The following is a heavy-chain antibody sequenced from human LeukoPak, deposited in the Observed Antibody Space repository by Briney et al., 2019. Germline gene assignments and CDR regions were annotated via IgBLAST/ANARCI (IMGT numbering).Heavy chain of an antibody. Sequence: PSETLSLTCAVSGYSISSGYYWGWIRQPPGKGLEWIGSIYHSGSTYYNPSLKSRVTISVDTSKIQFSLKLSSVTAADTAVYYCARGVTGYSSGWYPDYWGQGTLVTVSS. D-gene: IGHD6-19*01. V-gene: IGHV4-38-2*01. CDR2: IYHSGST. J-gene: IGHJ4*02. CDR3: ARGVTGYSSGWYPDY. CDR1: GYSISSGYY.